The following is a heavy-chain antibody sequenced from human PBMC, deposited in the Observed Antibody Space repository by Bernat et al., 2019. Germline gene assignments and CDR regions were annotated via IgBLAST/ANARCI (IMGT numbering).Heavy chain of an antibody. CDR2: ISSSSSYI. J-gene: IGHJ4*02. Sequence: EVQLVESGGGLVKPGGSLRLSCAASGFTFSSYSMNWVRQAPGKGLEWVSSISSSSSYIYYADSVKGRFTISRDNAKNSLYLQMNSLGAEDTAVYYCARGLGVYGSGSWADYWGQGTLVTVSS. D-gene: IGHD3-10*01. CDR3: ARGLGVYGSGSWADY. CDR1: GFTFSSYS. V-gene: IGHV3-21*01.